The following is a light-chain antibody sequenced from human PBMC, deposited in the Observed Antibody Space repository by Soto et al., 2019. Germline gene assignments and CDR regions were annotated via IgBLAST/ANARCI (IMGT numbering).Light chain of an antibody. J-gene: IGLJ3*02. CDR1: SSDVGGYNY. Sequence: QSVLTQPASVSGSPGQSITISCTGTSSDVGGYNYVSWYQQHPGKAPKLMIYEVSNRPSGVSNRFSGSKSGNTASLTISGLQAEDEADYYCRSYTSSSTRVFGGGTKLTVL. CDR2: EVS. V-gene: IGLV2-14*01. CDR3: RSYTSSSTRV.